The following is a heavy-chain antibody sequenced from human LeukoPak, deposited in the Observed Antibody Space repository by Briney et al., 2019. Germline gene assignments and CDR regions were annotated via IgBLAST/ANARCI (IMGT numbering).Heavy chain of an antibody. CDR1: GVTLSNYA. CDR3: ARGGGLDV. Sequence: GGSLRLSCVASGVTLSNYAMSRARQAPGKGLEWVASINHNGNVNYYVDSVKGRFTISRDNAKNSLYLQMSHLRAEDTAVYFCARGGGLDVWGQGATVTVSS. CDR2: INHNGNVN. V-gene: IGHV3-7*03. J-gene: IGHJ6*02. D-gene: IGHD3-16*01.